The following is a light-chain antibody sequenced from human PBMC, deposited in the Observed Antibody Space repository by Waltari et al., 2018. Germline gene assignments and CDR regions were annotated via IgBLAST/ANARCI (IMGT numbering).Light chain of an antibody. CDR1: SSNIGNNF. CDR2: DTK. J-gene: IGLJ2*01. Sequence: QSVLTQPPSLSAAAGQKVTISCSGSSSNIGNNFVVWYQQLPGTAPKVLIHDTKKRPSGIPDRFAGSKSGTSATLDITGLQTGDEADYYCQTWDKSLNVVVFGGGTKLTVL. V-gene: IGLV1-51*01. CDR3: QTWDKSLNVVV.